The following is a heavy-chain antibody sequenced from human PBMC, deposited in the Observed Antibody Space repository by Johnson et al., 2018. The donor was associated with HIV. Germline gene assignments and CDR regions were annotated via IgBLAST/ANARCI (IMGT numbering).Heavy chain of an antibody. D-gene: IGHD3-9*01. Sequence: QVQLVESGGGLVQPGGSLRLSCAASGFTFSSYWMSWVRQAPGKGLEWVGIISSDGSIKYYADSVKGRLTVSRDNSKNTLYLQMNSLRAEDTAVYYCAKEEPVIQVFEWFPGAFDIWGQGTMVAVSS. CDR1: GFTFSSYW. CDR2: ISSDGSIK. V-gene: IGHV3-30*18. CDR3: AKEEPVIQVFEWFPGAFDI. J-gene: IGHJ3*02.